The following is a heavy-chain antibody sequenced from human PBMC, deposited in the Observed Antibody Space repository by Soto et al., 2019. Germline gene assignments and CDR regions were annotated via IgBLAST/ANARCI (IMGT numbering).Heavy chain of an antibody. D-gene: IGHD3-22*01. Sequence: ASVKVSCKASGGTFSSYAISWVRQAPGQGLEWMGGIIPIFGTANYAQKFQGRVTITADESTSTAYMELSSLRSEDTAVYYCARDEMSSGYYSPRPPYYYGMDVWGQGTTVTVS. J-gene: IGHJ6*02. V-gene: IGHV1-69*13. CDR1: GGTFSSYA. CDR2: IIPIFGTA. CDR3: ARDEMSSGYYSPRPPYYYGMDV.